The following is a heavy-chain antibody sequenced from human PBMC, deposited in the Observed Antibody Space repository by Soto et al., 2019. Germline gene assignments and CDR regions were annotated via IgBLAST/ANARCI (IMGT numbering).Heavy chain of an antibody. D-gene: IGHD1-26*01. V-gene: IGHV1-18*01. Sequence: QVQLVQSGAEVKKPGASVKVSCKASGYTFTSYGISWVRQAPGQGLEWMGWISAYNGNTNYAQKLQGRVTMTTDTSTSTAYMELRSLRSDDTAVYYCVRSQLNSGSYYRDYYGMDVWGQGTTVTVSS. CDR2: ISAYNGNT. CDR3: VRSQLNSGSYYRDYYGMDV. CDR1: GYTFTSYG. J-gene: IGHJ6*02.